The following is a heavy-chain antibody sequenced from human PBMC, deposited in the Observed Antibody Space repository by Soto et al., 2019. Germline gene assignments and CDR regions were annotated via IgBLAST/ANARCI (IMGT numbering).Heavy chain of an antibody. J-gene: IGHJ4*02. D-gene: IGHD1-7*01. CDR1: GGSISSGNYY. CDR3: ATMGTPATGLYYFDY. Sequence: PSETLSLTCTVSGGSISSGNYYWSWIRQPPGNGLEWIGFISYSGSTYYNASLKSRVTISVDTSKNQFSLNLSFVTAADTAVYYCATMGTPATGLYYFDYWGQGTLVTVSS. V-gene: IGHV4-30-4*01. CDR2: ISYSGST.